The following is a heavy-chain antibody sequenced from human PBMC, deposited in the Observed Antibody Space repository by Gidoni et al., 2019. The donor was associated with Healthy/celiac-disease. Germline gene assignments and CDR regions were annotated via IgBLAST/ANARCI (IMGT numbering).Heavy chain of an antibody. CDR1: GGSISSYY. CDR3: ARAGPPPDLLLFDY. D-gene: IGHD3-22*01. CDR2: IYYSGST. J-gene: IGHJ4*02. Sequence: QVQLQESGPGLVKPSETLSLTCTVSGGSISSYYWSWIRQPPGKGLEWIGYIYYSGSTNYNPSLKSRVTISVDTSKNQFSLKLSSVTAADTAVYYCARAGPPPDLLLFDYWGQGTLVTVSS. V-gene: IGHV4-59*08.